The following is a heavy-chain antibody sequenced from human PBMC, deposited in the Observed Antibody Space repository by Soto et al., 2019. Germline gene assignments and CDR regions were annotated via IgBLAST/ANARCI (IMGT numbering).Heavy chain of an antibody. CDR1: GGSASRYY. J-gene: IGHJ5*01. Sequence: PSEPLSLTCIVSGGSASRYYCIPTRQPPGKGLEWIGEINHSGSTNYNPSLQSRVTISVERSENQFSLKLNSVTAADTAVYYCARESRSWCSNVSAYIGLDSRAQ. D-gene: IGHD2-8*01. CDR3: ARESRSWCSNVSAYIGLDS. CDR2: INHSGST. V-gene: IGHV4-34*01.